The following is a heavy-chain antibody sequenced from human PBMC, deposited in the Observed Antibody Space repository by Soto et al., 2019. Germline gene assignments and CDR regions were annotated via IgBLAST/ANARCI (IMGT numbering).Heavy chain of an antibody. Sequence: QMQLVQSGPEVKKPGTSVKVSCKASGFTFTRSAMQWVRQARGQRFEWIGWIVVGSGNTNYGQRFQERVTISRDMSTSTTYMELSNLRSEDTAVYYCAAFVVGGPSGWFDPWGQGTLVTVSS. V-gene: IGHV1-58*02. CDR3: AAFVVGGPSGWFDP. J-gene: IGHJ5*02. CDR1: GFTFTRSA. CDR2: IVVGSGNT. D-gene: IGHD1-26*01.